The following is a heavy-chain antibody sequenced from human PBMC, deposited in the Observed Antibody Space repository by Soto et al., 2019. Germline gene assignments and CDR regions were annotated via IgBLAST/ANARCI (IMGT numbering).Heavy chain of an antibody. CDR1: GGSISSGGYY. CDR2: IYYSGST. D-gene: IGHD3-16*01. J-gene: IGHJ4*02. Sequence: PSETLSLTCTVYGGSISSGGYYWSWIRQHPGKGLEWIGYIYYSGSTYYNPSLKSRVTISVDTSKNQFSLKLSSVTAADTAVYYCARDERTFGFDYWGQGTLVTVSS. CDR3: ARDERTFGFDY. V-gene: IGHV4-31*03.